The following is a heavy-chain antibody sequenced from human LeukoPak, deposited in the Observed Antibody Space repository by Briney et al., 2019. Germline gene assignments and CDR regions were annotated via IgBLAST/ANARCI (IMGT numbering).Heavy chain of an antibody. Sequence: SETLSLTCTVSGGSISSGDYYWSWIRQPPGKGLEWIGYIYYSGSTYYNPSLKSRVTISVDTSKNQFSLKLSSVTAADTAVYYCARAVGYYDSSEDSPHPPLFDYWGQGTLVTVSS. CDR2: IYYSGST. CDR3: ARAVGYYDSSEDSPHPPLFDY. J-gene: IGHJ4*02. CDR1: GGSISSGDYY. D-gene: IGHD3-22*01. V-gene: IGHV4-30-4*01.